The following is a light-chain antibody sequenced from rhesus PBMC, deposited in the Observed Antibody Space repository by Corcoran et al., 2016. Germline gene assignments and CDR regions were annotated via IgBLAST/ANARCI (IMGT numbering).Light chain of an antibody. CDR3: QQRNSYPYS. CDR2: KAS. Sequence: DIQMTQSPSSLSASVGDRVTITCRASQGIRSYLAWYKQKPGKTLKLVIYKASTLQSGVPSRLSGGGSGTDFTLPISSLQPEDFATYYCQQRNSYPYSFGQGTKVEIK. V-gene: IGKV1-25*01. CDR1: QGIRSY. J-gene: IGKJ2*01.